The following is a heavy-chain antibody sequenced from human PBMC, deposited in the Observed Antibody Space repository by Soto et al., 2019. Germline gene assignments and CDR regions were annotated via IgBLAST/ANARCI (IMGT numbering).Heavy chain of an antibody. J-gene: IGHJ4*02. CDR3: ARSPRNVVVVAARVAFFDY. V-gene: IGHV1-18*01. Sequence: QVQLVQSGAEVKKPGASVKVSCKASGYTFTSYGISWVRQAPGQGLEWMGWISAYNGNTNYAQKLQGRVTMPTDTSTSTSYMELRSLRSDDTAVYYCARSPRNVVVVAARVAFFDYWGQGTLVTVSS. D-gene: IGHD2-15*01. CDR1: GYTFTSYG. CDR2: ISAYNGNT.